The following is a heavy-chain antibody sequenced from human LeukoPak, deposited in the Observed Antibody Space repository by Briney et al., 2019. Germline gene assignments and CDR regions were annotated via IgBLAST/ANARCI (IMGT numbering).Heavy chain of an antibody. J-gene: IGHJ4*02. D-gene: IGHD1-26*01. CDR1: GFTFSSYA. CDR3: HLESGSYSEIFDY. V-gene: IGHV3-30*04. Sequence: PGGSLRLSCAASGFTFSSYAMHWVRQAPGKGLEWVAVISYDGRNKYYGDSVTGRFSISRDNSKNAVYLQMNSLRTEDTAVYYCHLESGSYSEIFDYWGQGILVTVSS. CDR2: ISYDGRNK.